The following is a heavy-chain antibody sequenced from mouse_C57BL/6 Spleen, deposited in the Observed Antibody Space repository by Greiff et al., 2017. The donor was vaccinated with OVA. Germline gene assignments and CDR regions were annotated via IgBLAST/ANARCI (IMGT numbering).Heavy chain of an antibody. J-gene: IGHJ1*03. Sequence: EVKLVESGGGLVKPGGSLKLSCAASGFTFSSYAMSWVRQTPEKRLEWVATISDGGSYTSYPDNVQGRFTISIDNAKTNLYLQMSHLKSEDTAMYYGARDPYYGSSHWYFDVWGTGTTVTVSS. CDR1: GFTFSSYA. V-gene: IGHV5-4*01. D-gene: IGHD1-1*01. CDR3: ARDPYYGSSHWYFDV. CDR2: ISDGGSYT.